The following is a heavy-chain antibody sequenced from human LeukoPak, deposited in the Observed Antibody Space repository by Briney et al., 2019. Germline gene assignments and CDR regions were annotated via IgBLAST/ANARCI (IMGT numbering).Heavy chain of an antibody. CDR3: ARVAGYCSSTSCYAHYNWFDP. CDR2: INPNSGGA. CDR1: GYSFSDYY. Sequence: GASVKVSCKASGYSFSDYYMHWVRQAPGQGLEWMGWINPNSGGAHYAQKFQGRVTMTRDTSISTAYMELSSLRSEDTAVYYCARVAGYCSSTSCYAHYNWFDPWGQGTLVTVSS. D-gene: IGHD2-2*01. J-gene: IGHJ5*02. V-gene: IGHV1-2*02.